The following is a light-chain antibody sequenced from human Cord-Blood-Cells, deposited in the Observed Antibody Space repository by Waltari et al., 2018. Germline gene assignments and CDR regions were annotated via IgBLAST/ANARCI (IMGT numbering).Light chain of an antibody. CDR1: SSDVGGYNY. CDR2: EVS. J-gene: IGLJ1*01. CDR3: SSYTSSSTPYV. Sequence: QSALTQPASVSGSPGQSITISCTGTSSDVGGYNYVSWYQQHPGKAPKLMIYEVSNRPSGVSNRFSGSKSGSTASRTISGLQAEHEAYYYCSSYTSSSTPYVCGTGTKVTVL. V-gene: IGLV2-14*01.